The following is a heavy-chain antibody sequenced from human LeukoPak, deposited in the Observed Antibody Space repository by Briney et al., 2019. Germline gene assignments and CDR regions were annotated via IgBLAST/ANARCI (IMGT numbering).Heavy chain of an antibody. CDR3: ARAWGSLYFFDH. Sequence: ASVKVSFKASGFSFTSYFLHWVRQALGQRLEWMGWINPNNGLTNYTQKFKGRVTMTRDTSSATGYMELNRLTSDDTAVFYCARAWGSLYFFDHWGQGTLVTVSS. CDR2: INPNNGLT. V-gene: IGHV1-2*02. D-gene: IGHD3-16*01. CDR1: GFSFTSYF. J-gene: IGHJ4*02.